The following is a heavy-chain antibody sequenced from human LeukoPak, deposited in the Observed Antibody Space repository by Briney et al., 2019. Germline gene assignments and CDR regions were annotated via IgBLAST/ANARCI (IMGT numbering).Heavy chain of an antibody. CDR3: ARDHLLTTVTADY. CDR1: GVTFSSYA. D-gene: IGHD4-17*01. J-gene: IGHJ4*02. V-gene: IGHV1-69*13. Sequence: SVKVSCKASGVTFSSYAINWVRQAPGQGLEWMGGIIPIFGTANYAQKFQGRVTITADESTSTAYMELSSLRSEDTAVYYCARDHLLTTVTADYWGQGTLVTVSS. CDR2: IIPIFGTA.